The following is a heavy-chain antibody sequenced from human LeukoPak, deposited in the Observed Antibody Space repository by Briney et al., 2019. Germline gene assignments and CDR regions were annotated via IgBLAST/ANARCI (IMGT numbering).Heavy chain of an antibody. Sequence: GGSLRLSCAASGFTFKDYWMTWVRQAPGKGLEWVANIKKDGSASYYVDSVKGRFTISRENAKNSVYLQMNSLRVEDTAFYYCLQYGAGSTWGQGTLVIVSS. V-gene: IGHV3-7*01. CDR1: GFTFKDYW. CDR3: LQYGAGST. D-gene: IGHD3-10*01. CDR2: IKKDGSAS. J-gene: IGHJ5*02.